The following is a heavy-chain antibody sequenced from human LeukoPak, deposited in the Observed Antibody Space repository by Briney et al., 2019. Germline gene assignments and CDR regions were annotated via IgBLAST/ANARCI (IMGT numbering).Heavy chain of an antibody. CDR3: ARDRIAAAGTEYYYYGMDV. Sequence: GGSLRLSRAASGFTFSSYEMNWVRQAPGTGLEWVSYISSSGSTIYYADSVKGRFTISRDNAKNSLYLQMNSLRAEDTAVYYCARDRIAAAGTEYYYYGMDVWGKGTTVTVSS. D-gene: IGHD6-13*01. CDR1: GFTFSSYE. J-gene: IGHJ6*04. CDR2: ISSSGSTI. V-gene: IGHV3-48*03.